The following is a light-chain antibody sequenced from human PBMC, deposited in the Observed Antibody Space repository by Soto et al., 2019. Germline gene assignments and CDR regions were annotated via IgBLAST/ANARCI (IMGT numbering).Light chain of an antibody. V-gene: IGLV2-14*01. Sequence: QSVLTQPASVSGSPGQSITISCTGTSRDVGGYNYVSWYQQHPGKAPKLMIYDVSNRPSGVSNRFSGSKSGNTASLTISGLQAEDEAEYYCSSYPSSSTPSVFGTGTKVTVL. CDR3: SSYPSSSTPSV. J-gene: IGLJ1*01. CDR1: SRDVGGYNY. CDR2: DVS.